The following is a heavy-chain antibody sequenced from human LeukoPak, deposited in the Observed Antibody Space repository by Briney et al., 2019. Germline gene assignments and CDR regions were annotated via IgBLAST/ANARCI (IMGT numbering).Heavy chain of an antibody. CDR2: IIPILGIA. CDR3: ARLGDYYDSSGPDY. Sequence: SVKVSCKASGGTFSSYAISWVRQAPEQGLEWMGRIIPILGIANYAQKFQGRVTITADKSTSTAYMELSSLRSEDTAVYYCARLGDYYDSSGPDYWGQGTLVTVSS. D-gene: IGHD3-22*01. V-gene: IGHV1-69*04. CDR1: GGTFSSYA. J-gene: IGHJ4*02.